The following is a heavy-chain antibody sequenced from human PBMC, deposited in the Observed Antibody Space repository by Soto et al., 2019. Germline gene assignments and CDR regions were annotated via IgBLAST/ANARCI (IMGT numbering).Heavy chain of an antibody. V-gene: IGHV4-59*01. Sequence: PSETLSLTCTVSGGSISSYYWSWIRQPPGKGLEWIGYIYYSGSTNYYPSLESRVSMSIDTSRNQFPLKLTSVTAADTAVYYCARGSAANVYWGQGTLVTVSS. CDR2: IYYSGST. J-gene: IGHJ4*02. CDR1: GGSISSYY. CDR3: ARGSAANVY. D-gene: IGHD2-15*01.